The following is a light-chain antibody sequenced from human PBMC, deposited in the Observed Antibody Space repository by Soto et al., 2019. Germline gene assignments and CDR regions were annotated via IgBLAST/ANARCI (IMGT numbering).Light chain of an antibody. V-gene: IGKV1-5*03. Sequence: IQMTQSPSTLPASVGDRVTITCRASQSISNWLAWYQQKPGKAPKLQIYKASTLESGVPSRFSGSGSGTEFTLTISSLQPDDFATYYCQQYNTYWTFGQGTKVEVK. CDR2: KAS. CDR3: QQYNTYWT. J-gene: IGKJ1*01. CDR1: QSISNW.